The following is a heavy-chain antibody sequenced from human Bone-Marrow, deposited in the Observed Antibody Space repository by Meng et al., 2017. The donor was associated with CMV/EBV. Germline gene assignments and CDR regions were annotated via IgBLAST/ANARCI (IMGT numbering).Heavy chain of an antibody. Sequence: GESLKISCAASGFTFSSYAMHWVRQAPGKGLEWVAVISYDGSNKYYADSVKGRFTISRDNSKNTLYRQMNSLTAEDTAVYYCARGGTIFGVVIQIWFDPWGQGTLVTVSS. CDR2: ISYDGSNK. CDR3: ARGGTIFGVVIQIWFDP. CDR1: GFTFSSYA. D-gene: IGHD3-3*01. J-gene: IGHJ5*02. V-gene: IGHV3-30-3*01.